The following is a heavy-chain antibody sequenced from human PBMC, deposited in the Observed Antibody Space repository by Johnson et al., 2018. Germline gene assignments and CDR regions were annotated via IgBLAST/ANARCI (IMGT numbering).Heavy chain of an antibody. V-gene: IGHV3-30*03. J-gene: IGHJ3*02. CDR1: GFTFSTYG. Sequence: VQLVESGGGAVQXGRSLRLSCGASGFTFSTYGMHWVRQAPGKGLEWVAVISYDGSNKYYADSVKGRLTISRDNSKNTLYLQMNSLRVEDTAVYFCARESRHMTTVDTRPQRPYDAFDIWGQGTMVTVSS. D-gene: IGHD4-23*01. CDR2: ISYDGSNK. CDR3: ARESRHMTTVDTRPQRPYDAFDI.